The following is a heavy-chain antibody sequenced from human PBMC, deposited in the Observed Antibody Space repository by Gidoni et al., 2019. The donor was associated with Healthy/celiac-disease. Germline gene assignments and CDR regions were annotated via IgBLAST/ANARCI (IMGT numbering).Heavy chain of an antibody. CDR1: GDRFTSYW. Sequence: EVQLVQSGAEVKKPGESRKISGKGSGDRFTSYWIGWVRQMPGKGLEWMGIIYPGDSDTSYSPSFQGQVTISADKSISTAYLQWSSLKASDTAMYYCARPSEPGRLNGAFDIWGQGTMVTVSS. V-gene: IGHV5-51*01. CDR2: IYPGDSDT. J-gene: IGHJ3*02. D-gene: IGHD1-1*01. CDR3: ARPSEPGRLNGAFDI.